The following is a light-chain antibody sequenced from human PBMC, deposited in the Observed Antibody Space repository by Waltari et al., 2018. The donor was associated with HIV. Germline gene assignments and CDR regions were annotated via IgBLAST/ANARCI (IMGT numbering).Light chain of an antibody. CDR3: ASWDDGLSGHV. J-gene: IGLJ1*01. Sequence: QSGLTQPPSLSGTPGQRLTIPCSGNNSNIGRNYVFWYRQVPGAAPSLLVYRNDQRPSCVGERFSGARSGASASLVIGGLRVEDEADYYCASWDDGLSGHVFGGGTTVSV. CDR2: RND. V-gene: IGLV1-47*01. CDR1: NSNIGRNY.